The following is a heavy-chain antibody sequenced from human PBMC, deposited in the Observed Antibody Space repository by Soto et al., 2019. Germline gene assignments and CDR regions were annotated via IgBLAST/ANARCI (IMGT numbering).Heavy chain of an antibody. CDR3: TTDKSY. V-gene: IGHV3-15*07. Sequence: EVQLVESGGGLVKPGGSLRLSCAASGFIVSNAWVNWVRQAPGKGLEWVGRIKSETDGGATDYGTPVEGRFTISRDDSKSTLYLQINSLKTEDTAVYYCTTDKSYWGQGTLVTVSA. CDR1: GFIVSNAW. J-gene: IGHJ4*02. CDR2: IKSETDGGAT.